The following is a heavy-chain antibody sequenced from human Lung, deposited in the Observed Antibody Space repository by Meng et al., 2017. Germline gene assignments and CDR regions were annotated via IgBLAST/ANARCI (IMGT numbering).Heavy chain of an antibody. CDR1: GYSFSAYW. Sequence: VHVLESGAEVNNPGASVNVSCKPSGYSFSAYWLHWVRQAPGQGLEWMGRIDPRSGGTQYAQNFQDRVTMTRDTSISTTYMELSRLTSDDTAVYYCVRDEDISAAGKLFGDYWGQGTLVTVSS. CDR3: VRDEDISAAGKLFGDY. CDR2: IDPRSGGT. D-gene: IGHD6-13*01. J-gene: IGHJ4*02. V-gene: IGHV1-2*06.